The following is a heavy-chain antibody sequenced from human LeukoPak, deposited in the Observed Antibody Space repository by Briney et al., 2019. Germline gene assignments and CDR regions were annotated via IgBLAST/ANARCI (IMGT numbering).Heavy chain of an antibody. V-gene: IGHV3-53*01. D-gene: IGHD5-18*01. CDR2: IYSGGRT. CDR1: GFTVSGNY. Sequence: PGESLRLSCAASGFTVSGNYMSWVRQAPGKGLEWVSVIYSGGRTHYADSVKGRFTISRDNSNNTLYLQMNSLRAEDTAVYYCARIRDTALMIDYWGQGTLVTVSS. J-gene: IGHJ4*02. CDR3: ARIRDTALMIDY.